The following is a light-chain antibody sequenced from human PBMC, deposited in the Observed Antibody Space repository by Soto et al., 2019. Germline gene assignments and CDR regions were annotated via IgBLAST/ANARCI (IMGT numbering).Light chain of an antibody. Sequence: QSALTQPASVSGSPGQSITISCTGTSSDVGAYNYVSCYQQHPGKAPRLMIYEVSNRPSGVSNRFSGSKSGNTASLTISGLQAEDEADYSCSSFTTSRIYVFGSGTKLTVL. CDR1: SSDVGAYNY. CDR2: EVS. V-gene: IGLV2-14*03. J-gene: IGLJ1*01. CDR3: SSFTTSRIYV.